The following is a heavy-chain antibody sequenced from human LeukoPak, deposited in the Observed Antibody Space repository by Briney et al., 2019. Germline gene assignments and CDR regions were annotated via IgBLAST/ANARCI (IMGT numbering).Heavy chain of an antibody. Sequence: PSETLSLTCTVSGGSISSGGYSWSWIRQPPGKGLEWIGYIYHSGSTYYNPSLKSRVTISVDRSKNQFSLKLSSVTAADTAVYYCARGGYSYGLALDYWGQGTLVTVSS. CDR1: GGSISSGGYS. J-gene: IGHJ4*02. CDR3: ARGGYSYGLALDY. D-gene: IGHD5-18*01. CDR2: IYHSGST. V-gene: IGHV4-30-2*01.